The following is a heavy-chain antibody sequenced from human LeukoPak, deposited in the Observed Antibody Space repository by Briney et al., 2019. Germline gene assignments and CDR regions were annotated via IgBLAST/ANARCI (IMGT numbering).Heavy chain of an antibody. CDR2: ISGGGGGA. V-gene: IGHV3-23*01. CDR1: GFTFTNFW. J-gene: IGHJ4*02. Sequence: GESLTLSCAASGFTFTNFWMSWVRQAPGKGLEWVSAISGGGGGAYYADSVKGRFTISRDNSKNTLYLQMNILRAEDTAVYYCAKEQWLVQGSFDYWGQGTLVTVSS. CDR3: AKEQWLVQGSFDY. D-gene: IGHD6-19*01.